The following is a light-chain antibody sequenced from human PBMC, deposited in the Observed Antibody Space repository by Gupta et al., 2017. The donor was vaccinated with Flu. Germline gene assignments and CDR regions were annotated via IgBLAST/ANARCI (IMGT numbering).Light chain of an antibody. CDR1: QSVSRY. Sequence: PGERATLSCRASQSVSRYLSWYQQKPGQAPRLLIYDASNRATGIPARFSGSGSGTDFTLTISSLEPEDFAVYYCQQRSNRPPYTFGQWTKLKIK. CDR3: QQRSNRPPYT. J-gene: IGKJ2*01. V-gene: IGKV3-11*01. CDR2: DAS.